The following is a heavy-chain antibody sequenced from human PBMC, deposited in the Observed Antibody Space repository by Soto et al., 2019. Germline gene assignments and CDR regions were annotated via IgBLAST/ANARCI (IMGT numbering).Heavy chain of an antibody. J-gene: IGHJ4*02. CDR2: IYSGGVT. V-gene: IGHV3-66*01. CDR1: GFTVSNNY. Sequence: EVQLVESGGGLVQPGGSLRLSCAASGFTVSNNYMCWVRQAPGKGLEWVSLIYSGGVTHYADSVRGRFTIARDNSRNTLYIQMNSLRADDTAVYYCAKRGTTVTTSIWYWGQGTLVTVSS. D-gene: IGHD4-17*01. CDR3: AKRGTTVTTSIWY.